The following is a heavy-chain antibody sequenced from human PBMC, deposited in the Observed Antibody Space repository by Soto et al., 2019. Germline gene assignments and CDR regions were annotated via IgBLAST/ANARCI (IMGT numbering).Heavy chain of an antibody. Sequence: QVQLVQSGAEVKKPGSSVKVSCKASGGTFSSYAISWVRQAPGQGLEWMGGIIPIFGTANYAQKFQGRVTLTADESRSTAYMERSSLRAVDTAGYYWAEDRRSSSAVEGVDYGGQGTLVTVSA. V-gene: IGHV1-69*12. CDR2: IIPIFGTA. J-gene: IGHJ4*02. CDR3: AEDRRSSSAVEGVDY. CDR1: GGTFSSYA. D-gene: IGHD6-13*01.